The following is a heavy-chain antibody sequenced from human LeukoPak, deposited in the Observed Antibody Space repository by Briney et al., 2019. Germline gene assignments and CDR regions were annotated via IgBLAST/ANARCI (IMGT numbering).Heavy chain of an antibody. Sequence: SETLSLTCAVSGYSISSGYYWGWIRQPPGKGLEWIGSIYHSGSTNYNPSLKSRVTISVDTSKNQFSLKLSSVTAADTAVYYCARGHYDFWSGYYGPFDYWGQGTLVTVSS. V-gene: IGHV4-38-2*01. CDR1: GYSISSGYY. J-gene: IGHJ4*02. CDR2: IYHSGST. D-gene: IGHD3-3*01. CDR3: ARGHYDFWSGYYGPFDY.